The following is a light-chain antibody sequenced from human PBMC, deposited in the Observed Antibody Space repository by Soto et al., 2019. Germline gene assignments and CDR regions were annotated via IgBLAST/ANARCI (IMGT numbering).Light chain of an antibody. CDR2: ASS. V-gene: IGKV1-6*01. CDR3: LQDYNYPRT. CDR1: HGIRND. J-gene: IGKJ1*01. Sequence: AIQMTQSPSSLSASVGDRVTITCRASHGIRNDLGWYQQKRGQAPKLLNYASSSLQSGGPSRFRGSGSGTDFTLTISSLQPEDFATYYCLQDYNYPRTFGQGTKVEIK.